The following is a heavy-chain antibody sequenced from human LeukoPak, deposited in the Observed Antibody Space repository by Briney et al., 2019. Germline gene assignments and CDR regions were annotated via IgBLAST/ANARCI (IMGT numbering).Heavy chain of an antibody. CDR3: ARDQAYSRLSGWFDP. D-gene: IGHD6-6*01. J-gene: IGHJ5*02. Sequence: SETLSLTCTVSGGSISSHYWSWIRQPPGKGLEWIGYIYYSGSTNYNPSLKSRVTISVDTSKNQFSLKLSSVTAADTAVYYCARDQAYSRLSGWFDPWGQGTLVTVSS. CDR1: GGSISSHY. V-gene: IGHV4-59*11. CDR2: IYYSGST.